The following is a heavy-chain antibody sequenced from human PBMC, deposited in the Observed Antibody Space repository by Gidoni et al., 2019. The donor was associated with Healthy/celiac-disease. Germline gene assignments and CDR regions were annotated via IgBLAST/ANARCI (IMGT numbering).Heavy chain of an antibody. V-gene: IGHV3-64D*06. CDR2: ISSNGGST. J-gene: IGHJ4*02. Sequence: EVQLVESGGGLVQPGGSLRLSCSASGFTFSSYAMHWVRQAPGKGLEYVSAISSNGGSTYYADSVKGRFTISRDNSKNTLYLQMSSLRAEDTAVYYCVNTRLSGYDFGGDFDYWGQGTLVTVSS. CDR1: GFTFSSYA. D-gene: IGHD5-12*01. CDR3: VNTRLSGYDFGGDFDY.